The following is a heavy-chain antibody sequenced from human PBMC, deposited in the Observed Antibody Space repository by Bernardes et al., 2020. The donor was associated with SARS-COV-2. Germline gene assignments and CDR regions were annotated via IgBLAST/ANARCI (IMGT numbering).Heavy chain of an antibody. V-gene: IGHV4-39*01. CDR1: GGSIHRSNFY. CDR3: VGSSCGIDCYIGGLRSWDYGMDV. Sequence: SETLSLTCTVSGGSIHRSNFYWGWLRQPPGKGLEWIGSIYPSGNTYYNPSLQSRGTESIDTSKNQFSLRLSFVTAADTAVYYCVGSSCGIDCYIGGLRSWDYGMDVWGQGTTVTVSS. D-gene: IGHD2-21*02. J-gene: IGHJ6*02. CDR2: IYPSGNT.